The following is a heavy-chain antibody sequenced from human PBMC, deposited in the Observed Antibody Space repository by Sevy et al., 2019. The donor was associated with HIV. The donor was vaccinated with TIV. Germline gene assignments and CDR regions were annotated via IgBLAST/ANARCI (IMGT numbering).Heavy chain of an antibody. CDR3: ARDTGGIGIDV. CDR2: IRQDGSDK. Sequence: GGSLRLSCAASGFTFSSHWMSWVRQAPWKGLEWVANIRQDGSDKYYVDSVKGRFIISRNNAKNSLSLQMNSLRVEDTAVYYCARDTGGIGIDVWGQGTTVTVSS. V-gene: IGHV3-7*01. D-gene: IGHD6-13*01. J-gene: IGHJ6*02. CDR1: GFTFSSHW.